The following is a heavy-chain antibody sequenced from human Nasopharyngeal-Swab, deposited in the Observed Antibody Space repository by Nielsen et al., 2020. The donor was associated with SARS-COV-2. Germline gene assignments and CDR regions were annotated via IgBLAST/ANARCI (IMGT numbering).Heavy chain of an antibody. CDR1: GYSFTRYW. Sequence: GESLKIPCKGSGYSFTRYWIGWGRQMPGKGLEWMGIIYPGDSDTRYSPSFQGQVTISADKSISTAYLQWSSLKASDTAMYYCARRSSYYDFWGGYYVFDYWGQGTLVTVSS. J-gene: IGHJ4*02. CDR2: IYPGDSDT. D-gene: IGHD3-3*01. CDR3: ARRSSYYDFWGGYYVFDY. V-gene: IGHV5-51*01.